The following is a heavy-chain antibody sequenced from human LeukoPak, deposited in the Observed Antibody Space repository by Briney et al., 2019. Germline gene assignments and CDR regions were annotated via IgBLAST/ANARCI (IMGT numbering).Heavy chain of an antibody. D-gene: IGHD2-15*01. J-gene: IGHJ3*02. CDR1: GGSISSYY. CDR3: ARDPPRYCSGGSCYSYMSAFDI. V-gene: IGHV4-4*07. CDR2: IYTSGST. Sequence: PSETLSLTCTVSGGSISSYYWSWIRQPAGKGLEWIGRIYTSGSTNYNPSLKSRVTMSVDTSKNQFSLKLSSVTAADTAVYYCARDPPRYCSGGSCYSYMSAFDIWGQGTVVTVSS.